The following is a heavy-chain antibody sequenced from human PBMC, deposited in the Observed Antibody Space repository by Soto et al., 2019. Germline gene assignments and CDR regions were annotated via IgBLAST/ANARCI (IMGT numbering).Heavy chain of an antibody. J-gene: IGHJ6*04. D-gene: IGHD4-4*01. V-gene: IGHV1-58*02. CDR1: GFTFTSSA. CDR2: IVVGSGKT. Sequence: SVKVSCKASGFTFTSSAMQWVRQARGQGLEWMGWIVVGSGKTDYAQKLQGRVTMTTDTSTSTAYMELRSLRSDDTAVYYCARVDSNYVGPMDVWGKGTTVTVSS. CDR3: ARVDSNYVGPMDV.